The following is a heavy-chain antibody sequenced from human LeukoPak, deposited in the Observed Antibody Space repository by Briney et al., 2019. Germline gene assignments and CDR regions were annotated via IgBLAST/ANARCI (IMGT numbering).Heavy chain of an antibody. CDR1: GFTFSDYY. J-gene: IGHJ6*03. CDR2: ISSSGSTI. V-gene: IGHV3-11*04. CDR3: ANFGVSRPNPVGYDYYYYMDV. D-gene: IGHD3-16*01. Sequence: GGSLRLSCAASGFTFSDYYMSWIRQAPGKGLEWVSYISSSGSTIYYADSVKGRFTISRDNSKNTLYLQMNSLRAEDTAVYYCANFGVSRPNPVGYDYYYYMDVWGKGTTVTISS.